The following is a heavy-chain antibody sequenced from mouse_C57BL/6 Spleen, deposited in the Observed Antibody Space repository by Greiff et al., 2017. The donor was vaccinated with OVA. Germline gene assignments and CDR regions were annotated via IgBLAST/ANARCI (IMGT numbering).Heavy chain of an antibody. CDR2: INPNNGGT. J-gene: IGHJ2*01. CDR1: GYTFTDYN. Sequence: EVKLQQSGPELVKPGASVKIPCKASGYTFTDYNMDWVKQSHGKSLEWIGDINPNNGGTIYNQKFKGKATLTVDKSSSTAYMELRSLTSEDTAVYYCARFAAQALDYWGQGTTLTVSS. CDR3: ARFAAQALDY. V-gene: IGHV1-18*01. D-gene: IGHD3-2*02.